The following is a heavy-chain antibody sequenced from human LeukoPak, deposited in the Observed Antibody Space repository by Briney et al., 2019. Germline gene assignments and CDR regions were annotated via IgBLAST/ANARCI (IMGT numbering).Heavy chain of an antibody. Sequence: ASVKVSCKASGGSFSSHAMTWVRQAPGQGLEWVGGVIPILGTTNSAQKFQRSGTFTTDESTSTFYMVLNIRSADATGVFYWAREPDYWGQGTMVAVSS. J-gene: IGHJ4*02. CDR3: AREPDY. V-gene: IGHV1-69*05. CDR1: GGSFSSHA. CDR2: VIPILGTT.